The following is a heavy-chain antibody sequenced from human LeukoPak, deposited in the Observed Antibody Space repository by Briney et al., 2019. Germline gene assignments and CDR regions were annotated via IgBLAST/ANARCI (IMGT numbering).Heavy chain of an antibody. Sequence: ASETLSLTCTVSGGSISTYYWSWIRQPPGKGLEWIGYIYYSGSTNYNPSLKSRVTISVDTSKNQFSLKLSSVTAADTAVYYCARGRQQLATFYYYYYMDVWGKGTTVTVSS. CDR2: IYYSGST. CDR3: ARGRQQLATFYYYYYMDV. D-gene: IGHD6-13*01. J-gene: IGHJ6*03. CDR1: GGSISTYY. V-gene: IGHV4-59*01.